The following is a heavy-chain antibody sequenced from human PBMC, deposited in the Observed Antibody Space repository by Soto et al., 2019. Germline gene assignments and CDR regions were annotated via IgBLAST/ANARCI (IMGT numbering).Heavy chain of an antibody. D-gene: IGHD2-2*01. CDR3: ARQGPASILNTWFDP. Sequence: SETLSLTCTVSGGSISSYYWSWIRQPPGKGLEWIGYIYYSGSTNYNPSLKSRATISLDTSKNQFSLKLSSVTAADTAAYYCARQGPASILNTWFDPWGQGTLVTVSS. CDR2: IYYSGST. CDR1: GGSISSYY. J-gene: IGHJ5*02. V-gene: IGHV4-59*01.